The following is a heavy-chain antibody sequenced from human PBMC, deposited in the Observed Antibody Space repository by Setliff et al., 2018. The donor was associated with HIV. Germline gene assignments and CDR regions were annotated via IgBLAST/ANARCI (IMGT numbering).Heavy chain of an antibody. CDR2: IIPIFGTA. J-gene: IGHJ5*02. CDR3: ARDPSNYDFWSVYYTYNWFDP. Sequence: SVKVSCKASGGTFSSYAISWVRQAPGQGLEWMGGIIPIFGTADYAQKFQGRVTITADESTSTAYMELSSLRSEDTAVYYCARDPSNYDFWSVYYTYNWFDPWGQGTLVTVS. CDR1: GGTFSSYA. V-gene: IGHV1-69*13. D-gene: IGHD3-3*01.